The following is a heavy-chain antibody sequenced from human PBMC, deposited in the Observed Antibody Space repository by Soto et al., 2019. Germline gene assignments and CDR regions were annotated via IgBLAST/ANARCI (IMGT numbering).Heavy chain of an antibody. CDR3: AKDRRITMVRGVISWFDP. CDR1: GFTFSSYA. Sequence: EVQLLESGGGLVQPGGSLRLSCAASGFTFSSYAMSWVRQAPEKGLEWVSDISGSGGSTYYADSPKGRFTISRDNTKNTLNLQMKRLRAEDTAVYYSAKDRRITMVRGVISWFDPWGQGTLVTVSS. D-gene: IGHD3-10*01. V-gene: IGHV3-23*01. J-gene: IGHJ5*02. CDR2: ISGSGGST.